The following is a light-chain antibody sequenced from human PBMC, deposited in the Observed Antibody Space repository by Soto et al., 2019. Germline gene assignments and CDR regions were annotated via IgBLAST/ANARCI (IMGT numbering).Light chain of an antibody. J-gene: IGKJ1*01. V-gene: IGKV3-15*01. CDR2: GAS. CDR3: KKKNNWPPWT. CDR1: QSVSSN. Sequence: EIVMTQSPATLSVSPGERATLSCRASQSVSSNLAWYQQKPGQAPRLLIYGASTRATGIPARFSGSGSGKDFTLPISSLNFEDFAVFSGKKKNNWPPWTFGKGTKVDIK.